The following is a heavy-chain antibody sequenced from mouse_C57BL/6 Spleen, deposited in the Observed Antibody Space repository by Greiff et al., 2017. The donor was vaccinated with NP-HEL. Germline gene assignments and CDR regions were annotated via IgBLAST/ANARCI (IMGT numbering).Heavy chain of an antibody. CDR1: GYTFTDYY. V-gene: IGHV1-76*01. CDR2: IYPGSGNT. CDR3: ANYDYDGHYAMDY. D-gene: IGHD2-4*01. J-gene: IGHJ4*01. Sequence: QVQLQQSGAELVRPGASVKLSCKASGYTFTDYYINWVKQRPGQGLEWIARIYPGSGNTYYNEKFKGKATLTAEKSSSTAYMQLSSLTSEDSAVYFCANYDYDGHYAMDYWGQGTSVTVSS.